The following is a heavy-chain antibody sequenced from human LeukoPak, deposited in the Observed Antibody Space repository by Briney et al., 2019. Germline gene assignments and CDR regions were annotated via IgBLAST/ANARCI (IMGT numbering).Heavy chain of an antibody. CDR3: ARARIYCSGGSCFDYYYYGMDV. CDR2: ISSSSSYI. D-gene: IGHD2-15*01. Sequence: GGSLRLSCAASGFTFSSYSMNWVRQAPGKGLEWVSSISSSSSYIYYADSVKGRFIISRDNAKNSLYLQMNSLRAEDTAVYYCARARIYCSGGSCFDYYYYGMDVWGKGTTVTVSS. V-gene: IGHV3-21*01. CDR1: GFTFSSYS. J-gene: IGHJ6*04.